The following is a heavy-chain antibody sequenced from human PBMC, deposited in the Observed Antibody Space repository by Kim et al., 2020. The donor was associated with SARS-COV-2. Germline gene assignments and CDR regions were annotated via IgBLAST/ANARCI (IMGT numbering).Heavy chain of an antibody. CDR3: AKDLYYYDSSGSMAY. Sequence: GGSLRLSCAASGFTFSSYGMHWVRQAPGKGLEWVAVISYDGSNKYYADSVKGRFTISRDNSKNTLYLQMNSLRPEDTAVYYCAKDLYYYDSSGSMAYWGQGTLVTVSS. V-gene: IGHV3-30*18. CDR1: GFTFSSYG. J-gene: IGHJ4*02. D-gene: IGHD3-22*01. CDR2: ISYDGSNK.